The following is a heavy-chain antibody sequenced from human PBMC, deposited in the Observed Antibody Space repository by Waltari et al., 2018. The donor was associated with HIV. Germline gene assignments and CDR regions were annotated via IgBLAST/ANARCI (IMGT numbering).Heavy chain of an antibody. J-gene: IGHJ4*02. Sequence: VQLVESGGCLGKPGGSLRHPCAASGCTFSGYSMNGVRQAPGKGLEWVSSITSSTYIYYADSVKGRFTISRDNAKNSLYLQMNSLRAEDTAVYYCARGKGRLVWGQGTLVTVSS. CDR1: GCTFSGYS. CDR3: ARGKGRLV. D-gene: IGHD5-12*01. V-gene: IGHV3-21*01. CDR2: ITSSTYI.